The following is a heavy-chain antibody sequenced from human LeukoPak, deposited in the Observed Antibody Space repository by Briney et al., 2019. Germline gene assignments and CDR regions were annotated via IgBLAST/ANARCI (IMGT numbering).Heavy chain of an antibody. CDR1: GFTSTSYS. CDR3: AKGGKWDVTPFDY. CDR2: ISGGGST. D-gene: IGHD1-26*01. Sequence: GGSLRLSCAASGFTSTSYSMNWVRQAPGKGLEWVSTISGGGSTYYADSVKGRFTISRDNSKNTLYLQVNSLRAEDTAVYYCAKGGKWDVTPFDYWGQGTLVTVSS. J-gene: IGHJ4*02. V-gene: IGHV3-23*01.